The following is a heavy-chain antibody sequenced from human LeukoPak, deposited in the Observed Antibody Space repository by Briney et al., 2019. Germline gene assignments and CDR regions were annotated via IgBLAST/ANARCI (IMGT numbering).Heavy chain of an antibody. Sequence: PSETLSFTCTVSDDSITMYYWTWIRQPPGKGLKWIGYVDHTVGTKFNPSLNGRVSISRDTSKNFFSLRLRSVTAADTAVYFCARGRVSSSTWYSTYYYFFYMDFWGKGTTVTVSS. CDR1: DDSITMYY. D-gene: IGHD4-11*01. V-gene: IGHV4-59*01. J-gene: IGHJ6*03. CDR3: ARGRVSSSTWYSTYYYFFYMDF. CDR2: VDHTVGT.